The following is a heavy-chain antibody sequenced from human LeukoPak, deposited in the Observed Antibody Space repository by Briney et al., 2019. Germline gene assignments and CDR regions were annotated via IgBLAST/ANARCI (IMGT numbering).Heavy chain of an antibody. Sequence: GGSLRLSCAASGFTFSDYYMIWIRQAPGKGLEWVSYISSSGSTIYYADSVKGRFTISRDNAKNSLYLQMNSLRAEDTAVYYCARDGRGYSYGEGYDAFDIWGQGTMVTVSS. J-gene: IGHJ3*02. CDR3: ARDGRGYSYGEGYDAFDI. CDR1: GFTFSDYY. CDR2: ISSSGSTI. D-gene: IGHD5-18*01. V-gene: IGHV3-11*04.